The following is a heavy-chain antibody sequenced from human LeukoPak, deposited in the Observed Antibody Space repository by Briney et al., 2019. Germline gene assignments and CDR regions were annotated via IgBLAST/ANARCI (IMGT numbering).Heavy chain of an antibody. Sequence: GGSLSLSCAASGFTVITNDMTWVRQAPGKGLEWVSVLYSDGNTKYADSVQGRFTISRDNSKNTLYLEMNSLSPDDTAVYYCARGVEPLAANALAYWVQGTLVTVSS. J-gene: IGHJ4*02. CDR2: LYSDGNT. CDR3: ARGVEPLAANALAY. D-gene: IGHD1-14*01. CDR1: GFTVITND. V-gene: IGHV3-53*01.